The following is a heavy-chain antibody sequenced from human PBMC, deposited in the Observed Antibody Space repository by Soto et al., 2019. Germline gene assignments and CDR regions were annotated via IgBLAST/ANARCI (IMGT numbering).Heavy chain of an antibody. J-gene: IGHJ4*02. D-gene: IGHD4-17*01. CDR3: ARQFSVYGDYGRYFDF. CDR1: GCSISSSGYC. CDR2: IYYSGST. V-gene: IGHV4-39*01. Sequence: SETLSLTCTVSGCSISSSGYCLGWIRQPPGKGLEWIGTIYYSGSTYYNPSLKSRVTISVDTSKNQFSLKLSSVTAADTAVYYCARQFSVYGDYGRYFDFWGQGTLVTVSS.